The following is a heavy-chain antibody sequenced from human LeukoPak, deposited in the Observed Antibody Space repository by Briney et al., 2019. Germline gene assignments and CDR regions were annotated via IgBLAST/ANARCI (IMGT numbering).Heavy chain of an antibody. V-gene: IGHV3-23*01. Sequence: GGSLRLSCAASGFTLSSYAMSWVRQARGKGGEGVSAISGSGGSTYYADSVKGRFTISSSNSKNTLYLQLNSLRAEDTAVYYCAKPPPKTSYDSIGYSWGQRTLVTVSS. J-gene: IGHJ4*02. CDR1: GFTLSSYA. D-gene: IGHD3-22*01. CDR3: AKPPPKTSYDSIGYS. CDR2: ISGSGGST.